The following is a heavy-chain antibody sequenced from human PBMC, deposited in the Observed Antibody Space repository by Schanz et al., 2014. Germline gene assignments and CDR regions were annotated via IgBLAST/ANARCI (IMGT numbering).Heavy chain of an antibody. V-gene: IGHV3-33*03. Sequence: QVQLVESGGGVVRPGRSLRLSCAASGFTFSSYGMHWVRQAPGKGLEWVAIIWYDGSNKYYADSVKGRFTISRDNAKNSLYLQMNSLTAEDTAVYYCARGVRIDYWGQGTLVTVSS. D-gene: IGHD3-3*01. CDR2: IWYDGSNK. CDR3: ARGVRIDY. J-gene: IGHJ4*02. CDR1: GFTFSSYG.